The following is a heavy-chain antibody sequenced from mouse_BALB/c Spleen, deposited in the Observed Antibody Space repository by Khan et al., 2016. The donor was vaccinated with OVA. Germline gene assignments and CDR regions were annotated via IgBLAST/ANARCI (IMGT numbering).Heavy chain of an antibody. D-gene: IGHD2-14*01. CDR1: GFSLSRYN. CDR2: IWGGGGT. CDR3: ARAYYRYDGYYAMDY. Sequence: QVQLKESGPGLVAPSQSLSITCTVSGFSLSRYNIHWVRQPPGKGLEWLGMIWGGGGTDYNSTLESRLSIRKDNSKSQVFLKMNSLQTDDTAMYYCARAYYRYDGYYAMDYWGQGTPVTVSS. J-gene: IGHJ4*01. V-gene: IGHV2-6-4*01.